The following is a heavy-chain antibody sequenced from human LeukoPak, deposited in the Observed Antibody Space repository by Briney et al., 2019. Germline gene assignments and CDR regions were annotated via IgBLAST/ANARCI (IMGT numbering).Heavy chain of an antibody. CDR1: GGSFSGYY. CDR3: GVNKYGGSSDAFDI. J-gene: IGHJ3*02. CDR2: INHSGST. V-gene: IGHV4-34*01. D-gene: IGHD5-12*01. Sequence: PSETLSLTFSVHGGSFSGYYCSSIRQPPGKGLEWIGEINHSGSTNYNPSLKSRVTISVDTSKNQFSLKLSSVTAADTAVYYCGVNKYGGSSDAFDIWGQGTMVTVSS.